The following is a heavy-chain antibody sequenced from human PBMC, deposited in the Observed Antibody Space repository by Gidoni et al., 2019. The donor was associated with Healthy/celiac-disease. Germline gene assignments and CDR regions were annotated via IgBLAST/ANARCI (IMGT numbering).Heavy chain of an antibody. CDR2: INPNSGGT. CDR1: GYTFTGYY. CDR3: ARSPGSINWNDEDY. J-gene: IGHJ4*02. D-gene: IGHD1-1*01. Sequence: QVQLVQSGAEVQKPGASVKVSCKASGYTFTGYYMHWLRQAPGQGLEGMGRINPNSGGTNYAQKFQGRVTMTRDTSISTAYMELSRLRSDDTAVYYCARSPGSINWNDEDYWGQGTLVTVSS. V-gene: IGHV1-2*06.